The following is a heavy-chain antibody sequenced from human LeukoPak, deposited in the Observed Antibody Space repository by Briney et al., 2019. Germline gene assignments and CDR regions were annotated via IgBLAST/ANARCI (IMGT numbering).Heavy chain of an antibody. D-gene: IGHD3-16*01. CDR3: ARDHQGD. CDR2: IIPIFGTA. V-gene: IGHV1-18*01. CDR1: GYTFTSYG. Sequence: ASVKVSCKASGYTFTSYGISWVRQAPGQGLEWMGGIIPIFGTANYAQKFQGRVTMTTDTSTSTAYMELRSLRSDDTAVYYCARDHQGDWGQRTLVTVSS. J-gene: IGHJ4*02.